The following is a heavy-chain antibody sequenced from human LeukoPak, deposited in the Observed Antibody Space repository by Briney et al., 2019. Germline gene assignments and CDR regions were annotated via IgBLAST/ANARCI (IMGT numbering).Heavy chain of an antibody. CDR3: AGPYSTNSHTVDY. CDR1: GFTFSSHW. CDR2: INSDGSSR. D-gene: IGHD2/OR15-2a*01. V-gene: IGHV3-74*01. J-gene: IGHJ4*02. Sequence: GGSLRLSCVVSGFTFSSHWMHWVRQAPGKGLVWVSRINSDGSSRSYADSVKGRFTISRDNAKNTVYLQMNSLRVEDTAVYFCAGPYSTNSHTVDYWGQGTLVTVPS.